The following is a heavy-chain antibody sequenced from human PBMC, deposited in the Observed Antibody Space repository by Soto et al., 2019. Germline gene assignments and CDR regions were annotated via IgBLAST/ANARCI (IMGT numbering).Heavy chain of an antibody. CDR1: GITFIYAW. CDR3: TSNTVTPVRNWFDP. CDR2: IKSQASGGTI. D-gene: IGHD4-17*01. J-gene: IGHJ5*02. Sequence: PGGSLRLSCAASGITFIYAWMDWVRQAPGKRLEWVGRIKSQASGGTIDYAASVKGRFTISRDDSKSIAYLQMNSLKTEDTAVYYCTSNTVTPVRNWFDPWGQGTLVTVSS. V-gene: IGHV3-15*07.